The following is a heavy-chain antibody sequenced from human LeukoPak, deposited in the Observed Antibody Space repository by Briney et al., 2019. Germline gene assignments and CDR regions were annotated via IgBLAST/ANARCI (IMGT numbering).Heavy chain of an antibody. Sequence: GRSLRLSCTPSRFTPGDYAMSWVRQAPGKGREWVGFIRSKAYGGTTEYAASVKGRFTIPRDDPKSIAYLQMNSLKTEDTAVYYCTRVLPYCSSTSCYRLGYYYGMDVWGKGTTVTVSS. CDR3: TRVLPYCSSTSCYRLGYYYGMDV. J-gene: IGHJ6*04. CDR1: RFTPGDYA. D-gene: IGHD2-2*02. V-gene: IGHV3-49*04. CDR2: IRSKAYGGTT.